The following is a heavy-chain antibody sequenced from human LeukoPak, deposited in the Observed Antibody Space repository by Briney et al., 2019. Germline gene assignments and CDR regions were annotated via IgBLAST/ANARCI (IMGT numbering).Heavy chain of an antibody. Sequence: GASVKVSCKASGYTFTSYAMNWVRQAPGQGLEWMGWINTNTGDPTYAQAFTGRFVFSLDTSVSTAYLQISSLKAEDTAVYYCARGGLGSIAVAGTPEDYYYMDVWGKGTTVTVSS. J-gene: IGHJ6*03. D-gene: IGHD6-19*01. CDR3: ARGGLGSIAVAGTPEDYYYMDV. V-gene: IGHV7-4-1*02. CDR1: GYTFTSYA. CDR2: INTNTGDP.